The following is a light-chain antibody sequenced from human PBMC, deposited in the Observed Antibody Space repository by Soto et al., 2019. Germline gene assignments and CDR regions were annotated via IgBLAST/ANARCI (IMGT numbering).Light chain of an antibody. J-gene: IGKJ1*01. V-gene: IGKV3-15*01. CDR1: QSVSSN. CDR2: GAS. Sequence: EIVMTQSPATLSVSPGERATLSCRASQSVSSNLAWYQQIPGQAPRLLIYGASTRATGIPARFSGSGSGTEFTLTISSLQSEDFAVYYCQQYNNWPPWTFGQGTNVDIK. CDR3: QQYNNWPPWT.